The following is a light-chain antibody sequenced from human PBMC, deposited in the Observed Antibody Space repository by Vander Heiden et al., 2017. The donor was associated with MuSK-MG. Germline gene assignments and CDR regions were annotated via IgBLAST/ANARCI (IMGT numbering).Light chain of an antibody. J-gene: IGKJ2*01. Sequence: DIVMTQSPLSLPVTPGEPASISCRSSQSLLGSNGYNYLDWFLQKPGQSPQLLIYLGSNRASGVPDRFSGTGSGTDFTLKISRGEAEDVGVYYCRETIQTPYTFGKGTKLEIK. CDR2: LGS. CDR3: RETIQTPYT. V-gene: IGKV2-28*01. CDR1: QSLLGSNGYNY.